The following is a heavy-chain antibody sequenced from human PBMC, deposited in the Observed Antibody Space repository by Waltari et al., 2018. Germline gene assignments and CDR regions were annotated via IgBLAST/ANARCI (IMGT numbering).Heavy chain of an antibody. Sequence: QLHLQLSGPGLVQPSETLSLTCAVSGTSVTTTNYLWGCIRQPPGKGLEWIGRIYFTGSTDYNPSLKSRVTISIDTSTNQFSLNLRSVTAADTAVYYCARGIWQQLAHFDSWGQGTLVTVSS. V-gene: IGHV4-39*01. CDR1: GTSVTTTNYL. CDR2: IYFTGST. CDR3: ARGIWQQLAHFDS. J-gene: IGHJ4*02. D-gene: IGHD6-13*01.